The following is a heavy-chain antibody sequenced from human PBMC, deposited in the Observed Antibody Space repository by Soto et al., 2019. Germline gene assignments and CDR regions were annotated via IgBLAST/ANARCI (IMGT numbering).Heavy chain of an antibody. Sequence: QVQLVQSGAEVKKPGSSVKLSCKASGGTFSSYTISWVRQAPGQGLAWMGGIIPISGTANYAQKFQGRVTITADESTSTAYMELSSLRSEDTAVYYCARSQGSSTSLEIYYYYYYGMDVWGQGTTVTVSS. V-gene: IGHV1-69*01. CDR1: GGTFSSYT. CDR3: ARSQGSSTSLEIYYYYYYGMDV. J-gene: IGHJ6*02. D-gene: IGHD2-2*01. CDR2: IIPISGTA.